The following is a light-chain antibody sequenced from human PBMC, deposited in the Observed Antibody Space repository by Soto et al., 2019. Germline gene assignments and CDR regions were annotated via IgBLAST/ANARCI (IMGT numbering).Light chain of an antibody. CDR3: QHYNSYSEA. J-gene: IGKJ1*01. CDR1: QTISSW. V-gene: IGKV1-5*03. Sequence: DIQMTQSPSTLSGSVGDRVTITCRASQTISSWLAWYQQKPGKAPKLLIYKASTLKGGVPSRFSGSGSGTEFTRTISSLQPDDFATYYCQHYNSYSEAFGQGTKVDIK. CDR2: KAS.